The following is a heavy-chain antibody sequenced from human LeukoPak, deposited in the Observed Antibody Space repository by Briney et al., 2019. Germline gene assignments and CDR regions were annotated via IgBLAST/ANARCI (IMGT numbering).Heavy chain of an antibody. CDR3: ARHYIAAGGGDAFDI. Sequence: SETLSLTCTVSGGSMRSYYWSWIRQPAGKGLEWTGYIYYSGSTYYNPSLKSRVTISVDTSKNQFSLKLSSVTAADTAIYYCARHYIAAGGGDAFDIWGQGTMV. CDR1: GGSMRSYY. D-gene: IGHD6-13*01. J-gene: IGHJ3*02. V-gene: IGHV4-59*08. CDR2: IYYSGST.